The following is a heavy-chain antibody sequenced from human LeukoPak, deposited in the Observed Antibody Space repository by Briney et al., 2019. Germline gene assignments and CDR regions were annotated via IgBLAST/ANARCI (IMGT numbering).Heavy chain of an antibody. CDR1: GFTFSSYA. J-gene: IGHJ2*01. Sequence: GGSLRLSCAASGFTFSSYAMSWVRQAPGKGLEWVSTISGSGGSTYYADSVKGRFTISRDNSKNTLYLQMNSLRAEDTAVYYCAKAEWELPYWYFDLWGRGTLVTISS. V-gene: IGHV3-23*01. CDR2: ISGSGGST. CDR3: AKAEWELPYWYFDL. D-gene: IGHD1-26*01.